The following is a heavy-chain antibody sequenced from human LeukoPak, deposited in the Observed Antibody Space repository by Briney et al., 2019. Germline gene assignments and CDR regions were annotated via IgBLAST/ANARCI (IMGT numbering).Heavy chain of an antibody. J-gene: IGHJ3*02. Sequence: SETLSLTFTVSGGSISNYYWSWIRQPPGKELEWIGYIYYSGSTNYNPSLKSRVTISVDTSKNQFSLKLSSVTAADTAVYYCASHVSYAFDIWGQGTMVTVSS. CDR1: GGSISNYY. V-gene: IGHV4-59*01. CDR3: ASHVSYAFDI. CDR2: IYYSGST.